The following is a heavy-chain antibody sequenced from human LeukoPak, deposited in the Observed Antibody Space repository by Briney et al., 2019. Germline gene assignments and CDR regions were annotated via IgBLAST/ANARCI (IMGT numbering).Heavy chain of an antibody. J-gene: IGHJ4*02. CDR2: ISSSGSTI. CDR3: ARVGLGMATTRFDFDY. CDR1: GFTFSSYE. Sequence: PAGSLRLSCAASGFTFSSYEMNWVRQAPGKGLEWVSYISSSGSTIYYADSVKGRFTISRDNAKNSLYLQMNSLRAEDMAVYYCARVGLGMATTRFDFDYWGQGTLVTVSS. D-gene: IGHD5-24*01. V-gene: IGHV3-48*03.